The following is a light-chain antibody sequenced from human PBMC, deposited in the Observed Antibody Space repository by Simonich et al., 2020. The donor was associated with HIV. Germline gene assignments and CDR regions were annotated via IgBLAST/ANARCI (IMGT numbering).Light chain of an antibody. CDR2: AAS. Sequence: DIQMTQSPSSLSASVGDRVTITCRASQSISSFLNWYLQKPGKAPKLLIYAASSLQSGVPSRFSGSGSGTDFTLTISSLQSEDVAVYYCQQYYSAPTFGQGTRLEI. V-gene: IGKV1-39*01. CDR1: QSISSF. CDR3: QQYYSAPT. J-gene: IGKJ5*01.